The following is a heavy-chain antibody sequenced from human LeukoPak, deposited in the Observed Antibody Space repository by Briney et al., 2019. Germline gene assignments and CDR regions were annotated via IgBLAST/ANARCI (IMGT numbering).Heavy chain of an antibody. CDR1: GGTFSSYA. Sequence: SVKVSCKASGGTFSSYAISWVRQAPGQGLEWMGGIIPIFGTANYAQKFQGRVTITADKSTSTAYMELSSLRSEDTAVYYCAREVSPAYYYGSGSYSGAFDIWGQGTMVTVSS. CDR2: IIPIFGTA. CDR3: AREVSPAYYYGSGSYSGAFDI. J-gene: IGHJ3*02. D-gene: IGHD3-10*01. V-gene: IGHV1-69*06.